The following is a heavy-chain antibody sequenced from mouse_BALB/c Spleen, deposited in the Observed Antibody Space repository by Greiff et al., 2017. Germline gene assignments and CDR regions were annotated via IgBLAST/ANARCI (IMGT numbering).Heavy chain of an antibody. J-gene: IGHJ4*01. Sequence: EVMLVESGGGLVKPGGSLKLSCAASGFTFSSYAMSWVRQTPDKRLEWVAEISSGGSYTYYPDTVKGRFTISRDNAKNTLYLQMSSLRSEDTAMYYCARAYGNYLYYAMDYWGQGTSVTVSS. V-gene: IGHV5-9-4*01. CDR2: ISSGGSYT. CDR1: GFTFSSYA. CDR3: ARAYGNYLYYAMDY. D-gene: IGHD2-1*01.